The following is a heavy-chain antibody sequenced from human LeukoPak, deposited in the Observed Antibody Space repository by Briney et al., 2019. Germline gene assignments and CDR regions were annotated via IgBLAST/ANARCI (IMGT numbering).Heavy chain of an antibody. D-gene: IGHD3-16*01. J-gene: IGHJ6*02. CDR1: GFTFNTYA. Sequence: GGSLRLSCAASGFTFNTYAMHWARQAPGKGLEWVASINHNGNVNYYVDSVKGRFTISRDNAKNSLYLQMSNLRAEDTAVYFCARGGGLDVWGQGATVTVSS. V-gene: IGHV3-7*03. CDR2: INHNGNVN. CDR3: ARGGGLDV.